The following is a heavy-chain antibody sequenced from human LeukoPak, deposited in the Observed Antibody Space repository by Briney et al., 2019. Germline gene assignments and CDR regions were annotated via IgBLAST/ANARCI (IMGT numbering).Heavy chain of an antibody. J-gene: IGHJ3*02. CDR3: ARASPPTNAFDI. D-gene: IGHD4-11*01. CDR1: GFTFSSYG. CDR2: ISSSSSYI. V-gene: IGHV3-21*01. Sequence: PGGSLRLSCAASGFTFSSYGMNWVRQAPGKGLEWVSSISSSSSYIYYADSVKGRFTISRDNAKNSLYLQMNSLRAEDTAVCYCARASPPTNAFDIWGQGTMVTVSS.